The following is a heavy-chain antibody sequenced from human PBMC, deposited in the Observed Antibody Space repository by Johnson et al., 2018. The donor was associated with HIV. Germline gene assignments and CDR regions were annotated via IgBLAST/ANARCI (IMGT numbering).Heavy chain of an antibody. J-gene: IGHJ3*02. CDR2: ISYDGSNK. V-gene: IGHV3-30-3*01. Sequence: HVQLVESGGGLVKPGGSLRLSCAASGFTFSDYYMSWIRQAPGKGLEWVAVISYDGSNKYYADSVKGRFTISRDNSKNTLYLQMNSLRAEDTAVYYCARGNLYYSTDAFDIWGQGTMVTVSS. CDR1: GFTFSDYY. D-gene: IGHD3-10*01. CDR3: ARGNLYYSTDAFDI.